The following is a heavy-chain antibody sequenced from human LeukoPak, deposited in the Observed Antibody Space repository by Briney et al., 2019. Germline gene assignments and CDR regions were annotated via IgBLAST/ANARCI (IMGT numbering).Heavy chain of an antibody. Sequence: GGSLRLSCAAYGFTFSNYWMNWVRQAPGKGLEWVANIKQDGSEQYYVDSVKGRFTISRDNAENSLYLQMNSLRAEDTAVYYCASDPHHASRMDVWGQGTTVTVSS. V-gene: IGHV3-7*01. J-gene: IGHJ6*02. CDR3: ASDPHHASRMDV. CDR1: GFTFSNYW. D-gene: IGHD1-14*01. CDR2: IKQDGSEQ.